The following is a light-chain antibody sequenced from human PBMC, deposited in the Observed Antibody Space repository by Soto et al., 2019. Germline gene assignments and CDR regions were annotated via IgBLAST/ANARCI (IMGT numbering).Light chain of an antibody. CDR2: LGS. CDR1: QTLLNSNDGNTY. Sequence: DIVMTQTPPSLPVTPGEPASISCRSSQTLLNSNDGNTYLDWYLQKPGQSPQLLIYLGSNRASGVPDRFSGSGSGTDFTLKISRVEAEDVGVYYCMQALQTPYTFGQGTKVDIK. CDR3: MQALQTPYT. J-gene: IGKJ2*01. V-gene: IGKV2-28*01.